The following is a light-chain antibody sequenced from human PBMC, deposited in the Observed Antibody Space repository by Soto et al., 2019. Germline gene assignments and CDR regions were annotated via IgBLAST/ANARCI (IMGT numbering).Light chain of an antibody. J-gene: IGKJ1*01. V-gene: IGKV1-5*01. CDR3: QHYNSYSEA. CDR1: QSISSW. CDR2: DAS. Sequence: DLQMTQSPSTLSASVGDRVTITCRASQSISSWLAWYQQKPGKAPKLLIYDASSLESGVPSRFSGGGSGTELTLTISSLQPDDFETYYCQHYNSYSEAFGQGTKVDI.